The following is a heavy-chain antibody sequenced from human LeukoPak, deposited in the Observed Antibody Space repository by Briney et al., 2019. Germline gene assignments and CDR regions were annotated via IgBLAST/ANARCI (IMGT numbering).Heavy chain of an antibody. J-gene: IGHJ4*02. CDR1: GYTFTSYD. D-gene: IGHD2-15*01. CDR2: MNPNSGNT. V-gene: IGHV1-8*01. Sequence: ASVKVSCKASGYTFTSYDINWVRQATGQGHEWMGWMNPNSGNTGYAQKFQGRVTMTRNTSISTAYMELSSLRSEDTAVYYCARGGYCSGRSCYSFLDYWGQGTLVTVSS. CDR3: ARGGYCSGRSCYSFLDY.